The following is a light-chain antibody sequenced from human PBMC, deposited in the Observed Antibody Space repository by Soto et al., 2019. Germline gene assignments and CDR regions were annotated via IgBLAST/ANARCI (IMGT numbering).Light chain of an antibody. V-gene: IGKV1-33*01. CDR2: DAS. CDR1: QDIRYY. J-gene: IGKJ5*01. Sequence: EIQMTQSPSSLSASLGDRVTITCKASQDIRYYLNWYQQKTGQAPKLLIYDASQLETGIPSRFSGSGSGTDFTFTINNLQPEDIGTYYCQHYNGFPITFGQGTRLEIK. CDR3: QHYNGFPIT.